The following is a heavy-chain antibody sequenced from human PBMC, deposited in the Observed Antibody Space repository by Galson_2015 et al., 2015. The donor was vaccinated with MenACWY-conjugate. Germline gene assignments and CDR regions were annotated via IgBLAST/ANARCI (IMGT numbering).Heavy chain of an antibody. CDR3: ARVPLTVSGKFGMDV. Sequence: LSLTCTVSGGSISSTSYYWGWIRQPPGKGLEWIGSVYYSGGTYYNPSLKSRLTISVDTSKNQFSLNLSSMTAADTAVYYCARVPLTVSGKFGMDVWGQGTTVIVSS. D-gene: IGHD6-19*01. V-gene: IGHV4-39*07. CDR1: GGSISSTSYY. CDR2: VYYSGGT. J-gene: IGHJ6*02.